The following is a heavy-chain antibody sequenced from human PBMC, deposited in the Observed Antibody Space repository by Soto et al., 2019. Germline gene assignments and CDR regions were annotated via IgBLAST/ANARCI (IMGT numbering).Heavy chain of an antibody. CDR1: GGSISSYY. CDR3: ARGYGGNSGPDAFDI. V-gene: IGHV4-59*12. D-gene: IGHD2-21*02. Sequence: QVQLQESGPGLVKPSETLSLTCTVSGGSISSYYWSWIRQPPGKGLEWIGYIYYSGSTNYNPSLKRPTTIXXHXSXXQFSLKPSSVTDADTAAYYCARGYGGNSGPDAFDIWGQGTMVTVSS. J-gene: IGHJ3*02. CDR2: IYYSGST.